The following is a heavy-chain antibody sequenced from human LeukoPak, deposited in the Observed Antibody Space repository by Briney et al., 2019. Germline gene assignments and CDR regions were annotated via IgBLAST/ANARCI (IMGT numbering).Heavy chain of an antibody. Sequence: SETLSLTCSVSGGSIRNYYWSWIRQPPGKGLEWIGYIYNGGSTNYNPSLKSRATISVDTSKNQFSLKLSSVTAADTAVYYCARHGGGYSFDYWGQGTLVTVSS. CDR1: GGSIRNYY. V-gene: IGHV4-59*08. J-gene: IGHJ4*02. D-gene: IGHD5-24*01. CDR3: ARHGGGYSFDY. CDR2: IYNGGST.